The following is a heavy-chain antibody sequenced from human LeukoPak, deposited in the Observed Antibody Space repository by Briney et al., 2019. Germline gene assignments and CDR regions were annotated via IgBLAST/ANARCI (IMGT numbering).Heavy chain of an antibody. D-gene: IGHD5-18*01. J-gene: IGHJ5*02. CDR2: INAGNGNT. CDR3: AREGSQKGYSYGLVP. V-gene: IGHV1-3*01. CDR1: GYTFTSYA. Sequence: ASVKVSCKASGYTFTSYAMHWVRQAPGQRLEWMGWINAGNGNTKYSQKFQGRVTITRDTSASTAYMELSSLRSEDTAVYYCAREGSQKGYSYGLVPWGQGTLVTVSS.